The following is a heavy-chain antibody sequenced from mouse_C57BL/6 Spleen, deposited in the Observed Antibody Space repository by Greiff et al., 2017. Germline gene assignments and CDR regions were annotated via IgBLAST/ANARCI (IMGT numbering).Heavy chain of an antibody. CDR1: GFTFSDYG. CDR2: ISSGSSTI. V-gene: IGHV5-17*01. J-gene: IGHJ1*03. D-gene: IGHD2-4*01. Sequence: EVQVVESGGGLVKPGGSLKLSCAASGFTFSDYGMHWVRQAPEKGLEWVAYISSGSSTIYYADTVKGRFTISRDNAKNTLFLQMTSLRSEDTAMYYCATYYDYFWYFDVWGTGTTVTVSS. CDR3: ATYYDYFWYFDV.